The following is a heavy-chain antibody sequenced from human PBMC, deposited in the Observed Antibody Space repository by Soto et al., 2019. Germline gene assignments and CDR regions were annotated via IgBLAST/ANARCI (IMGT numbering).Heavy chain of an antibody. Sequence: QVQLVQSGVEVKKPGASVKVSCKASDYTFISHGISWVRQAPGQGLEWMGWSSGKNGNTNYAQKLQGRVPLTTDTVTSTAYMGLRSLRSDDTAVYYCAGVSSSIVVVADYGMAVWGQGTTVTVSS. CDR2: SSGKNGNT. V-gene: IGHV1-18*04. J-gene: IGHJ6*02. CDR1: DYTFISHG. D-gene: IGHD2-15*01. CDR3: AGVSSSIVVVADYGMAV.